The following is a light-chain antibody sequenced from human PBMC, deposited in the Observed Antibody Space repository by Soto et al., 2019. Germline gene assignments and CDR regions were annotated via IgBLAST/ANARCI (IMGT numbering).Light chain of an antibody. J-gene: IGKJ2*01. CDR1: QRVPNSL. Sequence: IVLTQSPGTVSLSPGDGASLSCRASQRVPNSLLGWYRHTPGQAPRLLIYRTSNRAGGGPDRFSGSGSGAEFTLTITRPESEDFAVYYCQQYGSSPYTFXQQTKGDI. CDR3: QQYGSSPYT. CDR2: RTS. V-gene: IGKV3-20*01.